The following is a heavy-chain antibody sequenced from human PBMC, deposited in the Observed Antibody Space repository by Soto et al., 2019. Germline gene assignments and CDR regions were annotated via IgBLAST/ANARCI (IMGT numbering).Heavy chain of an antibody. CDR1: GDSVSSNSAG. Sequence: PSQTLSLTCAISGDSVSSNSAGWNWIRQTPSRGLKWLGRTYYRSKWYFNYAVSVESRITINPDTSKNQFSLQLSSVTPDDTAVYYCARGSWDDVSGHYYMDVSGKGTTVTVSS. D-gene: IGHD1-1*01. CDR2: TYYRSKWYF. J-gene: IGHJ6*03. V-gene: IGHV6-1*01. CDR3: ARGSWDDVSGHYYMDV.